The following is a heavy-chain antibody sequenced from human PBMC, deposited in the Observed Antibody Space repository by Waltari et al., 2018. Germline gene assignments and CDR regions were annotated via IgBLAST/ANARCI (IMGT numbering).Heavy chain of an antibody. CDR2: VSYSGTT. Sequence: QLQLQESGSRLVRPSETLSLICRVAGFSLTSKRRCWAWTRQSPGQGLEWIGTVSYSGTTYISPSLKSRVSVSRDTSKNQVSLILGSVTAADMAVYYCATYIGASVGTAAFDVWGQGTMVTVSS. CDR1: GFSLTSKRRC. V-gene: IGHV4-39*01. J-gene: IGHJ3*01. D-gene: IGHD5-12*01. CDR3: ATYIGASVGTAAFDV.